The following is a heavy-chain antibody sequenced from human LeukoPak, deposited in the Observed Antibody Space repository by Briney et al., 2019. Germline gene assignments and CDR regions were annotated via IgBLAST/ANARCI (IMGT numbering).Heavy chain of an antibody. CDR2: ISSDETST. J-gene: IGHJ4*02. V-gene: IGHV3-74*01. Sequence: PGGSLRLSCSASGFTFSSSSMHWVRRAPGKGLVWVSRISSDETSTNYADSVKGRFIISRDNAKNTLYLQMNSLRAEDTAVYFCARVRSSSWFDYWGQGTLVAVSS. D-gene: IGHD6-13*01. CDR3: ARVRSSSWFDY. CDR1: GFTFSSSS.